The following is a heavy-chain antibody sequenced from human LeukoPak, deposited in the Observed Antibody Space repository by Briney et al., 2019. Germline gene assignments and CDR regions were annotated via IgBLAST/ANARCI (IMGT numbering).Heavy chain of an antibody. CDR2: IYYSGST. Sequence: PSETLSLTCTVSGGSISSSSYYWGWIRQPPGKGLEWIGSIYYSGSTYYNPSLKSRVTISVDTSKNQFSLKLSSVTAADTAVYYCARHSSGWSDHRYFQHWGQGTLVTVSS. D-gene: IGHD6-19*01. CDR3: ARHSSGWSDHRYFQH. CDR1: GGSISSSSYY. J-gene: IGHJ1*01. V-gene: IGHV4-39*01.